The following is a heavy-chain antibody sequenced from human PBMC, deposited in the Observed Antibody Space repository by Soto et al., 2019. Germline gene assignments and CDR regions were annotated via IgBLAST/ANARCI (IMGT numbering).Heavy chain of an antibody. CDR1: GGSFSGYY. J-gene: IGHJ4*02. CDR2: INHSGSS. D-gene: IGHD2-15*01. V-gene: IGHV4-34*01. Sequence: KTSETLSLTCAVYGGSFSGYYWSWIRQSPGKGLEWIGEINHSGSSISNPSLKSRVTISVDTSKNQFSLKLRSVTAADTAAYYCARGISLIVEVHRDAPDKYYFDSWSQGTLVTVYS. CDR3: ARGISLIVEVHRDAPDKYYFDS.